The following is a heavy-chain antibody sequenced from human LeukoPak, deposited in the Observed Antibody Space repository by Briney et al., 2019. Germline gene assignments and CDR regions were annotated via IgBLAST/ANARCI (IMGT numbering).Heavy chain of an antibody. J-gene: IGHJ5*02. D-gene: IGHD3-9*01. V-gene: IGHV1-18*01. CDR2: ISAYNGNT. CDR3: AREDDFDWLLSLTS. CDR1: GYTFTSYG. Sequence: GASVKVSCKASGYTFTSYGISWVRQAPGQGLEWMGWISAYNGNTNYAQKLQGRVTMTTDTSTGTAYMELRSLRSDDTAVYYCAREDDFDWLLSLTSWGQGTLVTVSS.